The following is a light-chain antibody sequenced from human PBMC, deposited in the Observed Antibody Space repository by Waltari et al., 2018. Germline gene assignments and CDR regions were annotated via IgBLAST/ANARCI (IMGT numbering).Light chain of an antibody. CDR1: STDVGAHNL. V-gene: IGLV2-14*01. CDR3: SSYSTTFTVL. CDR2: EVT. J-gene: IGLJ3*02. Sequence: QSALTQPASVSGSLGQSISIACAGTSTDVGAHNLVSLYQQYPGRAPKLVIYEVTNRPSGISSRFSGSKSGNTASLTISGLQSEDEAEYFCSSYSTTFTVLFGGGTKVTV.